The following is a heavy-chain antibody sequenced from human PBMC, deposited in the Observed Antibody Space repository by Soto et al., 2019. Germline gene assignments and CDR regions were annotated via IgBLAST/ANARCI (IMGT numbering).Heavy chain of an antibody. CDR3: AKDNLVVPAAMFDY. CDR1: GFTFSSYA. D-gene: IGHD2-2*01. CDR2: ISGSGGSA. V-gene: IGHV3-23*01. J-gene: IGHJ4*02. Sequence: GGSLRLSCAASGFTFSSYAMSWVRQAPGKGLEWVSAISGSGGSAYYADSVKGRFTISRDNSKNTLYLQMNSLRAEDTAVYYCAKDNLVVPAAMFDYWGQGTLVTVSS.